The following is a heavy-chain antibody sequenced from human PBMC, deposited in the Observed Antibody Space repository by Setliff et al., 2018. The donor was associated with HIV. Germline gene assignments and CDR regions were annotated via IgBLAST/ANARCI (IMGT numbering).Heavy chain of an antibody. CDR1: GGSLSGFY. CDR2: INHRGGV. D-gene: IGHD4-17*01. J-gene: IGHJ5*02. V-gene: IGHV4-34*01. Sequence: PSETLSLTCAVYGGSLSGFYWNWIRQSSGKGLEWIGEINHRGGVNYNPSFGSRLTMSVDTSRNQFSLKLTSVTAADTAVYYCARVWLHFGDDIPRFDPWGQGILVTVSS. CDR3: ARVWLHFGDDIPRFDP.